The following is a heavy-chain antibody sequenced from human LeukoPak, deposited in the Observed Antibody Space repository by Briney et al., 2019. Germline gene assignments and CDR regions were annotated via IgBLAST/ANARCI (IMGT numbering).Heavy chain of an antibody. Sequence: SVKVSCKASGGTFSSYAISWVRQAPGQGLEWMGGIIPIFGTANYAQKFQGRVTITADKSTSTAYMELRSLRSDDTAVYYCARGSGIAAAGTWADYWGQGTLVTVSS. CDR1: GGTFSSYA. V-gene: IGHV1-69*06. CDR2: IIPIFGTA. D-gene: IGHD6-13*01. J-gene: IGHJ4*02. CDR3: ARGSGIAAAGTWADY.